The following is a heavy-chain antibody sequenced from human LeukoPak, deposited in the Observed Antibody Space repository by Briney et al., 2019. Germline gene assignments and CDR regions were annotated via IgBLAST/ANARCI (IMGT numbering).Heavy chain of an antibody. CDR2: IYYSGST. V-gene: IGHV4-59*08. D-gene: IGHD2-15*01. CDR1: GGSISSYY. CDR3: ASSGANCSGGSCWAEAFDI. J-gene: IGHJ3*02. Sequence: SETLSLTCTVSGGSISSYYWSWIRQPPGKGLEWIGYIYYSGSTSYNPSLKSRVTISVDTSRDQFTLKLSSVTAADTAVYYCASSGANCSGGSCWAEAFDIWGQGTMVTVSS.